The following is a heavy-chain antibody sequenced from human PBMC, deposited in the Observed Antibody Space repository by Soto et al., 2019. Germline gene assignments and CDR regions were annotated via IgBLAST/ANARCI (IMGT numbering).Heavy chain of an antibody. D-gene: IGHD3-22*01. CDR2: ISAYNGNT. Sequence: QVQLVQSGAEVKKPGASVKVSCKASNYTFTNYGISWVRQAPGQGLEWMGWISAYNGNTNYAQKLQGRVNMTTDTSTSTAYMELRSLRSDDTAVYYCARGGLDYYESSGYYYGPFFDYWGQGTLVTVSS. J-gene: IGHJ4*02. V-gene: IGHV1-18*01. CDR3: ARGGLDYYESSGYYYGPFFDY. CDR1: NYTFTNYG.